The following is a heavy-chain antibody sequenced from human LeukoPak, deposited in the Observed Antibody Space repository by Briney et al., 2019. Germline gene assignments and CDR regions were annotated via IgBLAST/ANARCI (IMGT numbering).Heavy chain of an antibody. CDR2: ISGSDGRT. Sequence: GGSLRLSCAASGFTFSNYAMNWVRQAPGKGLERVSAISGSDGRTYYADSVKGRFTISRDNSKNTLYLQMNSLRAEDTAVYYCVKLPQGYYYMDVWGKGTTVTVSS. J-gene: IGHJ6*03. V-gene: IGHV3-23*01. CDR3: VKLPQGYYYMDV. CDR1: GFTFSNYA.